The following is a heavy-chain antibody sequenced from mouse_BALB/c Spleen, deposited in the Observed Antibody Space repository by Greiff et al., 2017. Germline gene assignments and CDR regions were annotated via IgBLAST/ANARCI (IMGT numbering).Heavy chain of an antibody. Sequence: DVMLVESGGGLVQPGGSLKLSCAASGFTFSSYTMSWVRQTPEKRLEWVAYISNGGGSTYYPDTVKGRFTISRDNAKNTLYLQMSSLKSEDTAMYYCARLTTAYYFDYWGQGTTLTVSS. CDR1: GFTFSSYT. V-gene: IGHV5-12-2*01. J-gene: IGHJ2*01. CDR2: ISNGGGST. CDR3: ARLTTAYYFDY. D-gene: IGHD1-2*01.